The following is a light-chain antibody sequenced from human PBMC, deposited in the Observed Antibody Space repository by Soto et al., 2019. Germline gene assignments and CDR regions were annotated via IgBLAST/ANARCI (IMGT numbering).Light chain of an antibody. CDR2: AAS. J-gene: IGKJ1*01. CDR3: QQYNGT. CDR1: QSISSW. Sequence: DIQMTQSPSTLSASVGDRVTITCRASQSISSWLAWYQQKPGKAPKLLIFAASTLVRGVPSRFSGSGSGTEFTLTISSLQPDDFATYYCQQYNGTFGQGTKVDIK. V-gene: IGKV1-5*01.